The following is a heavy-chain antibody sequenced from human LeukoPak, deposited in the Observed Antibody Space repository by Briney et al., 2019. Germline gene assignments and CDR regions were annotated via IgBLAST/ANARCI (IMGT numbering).Heavy chain of an antibody. Sequence: GGSLRLSCAASGFTFSNYEMHWVRQAPGKGLEWVSGISWNSGSIGYADSVKGRFTISRDNAKNSLYLQMNSLRAEDMALYYCAKAAAPFQGYYYYMDVWGKGTTVTVSS. CDR2: ISWNSGSI. CDR3: AKAAAPFQGYYYYMDV. CDR1: GFTFSNYE. D-gene: IGHD6-13*01. J-gene: IGHJ6*03. V-gene: IGHV3-9*03.